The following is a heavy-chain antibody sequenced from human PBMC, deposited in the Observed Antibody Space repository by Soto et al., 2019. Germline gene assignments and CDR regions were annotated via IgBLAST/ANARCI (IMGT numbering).Heavy chain of an antibody. CDR3: ARGPAGGNDF. V-gene: IGHV1-2*02. D-gene: IGHD5-12*01. CDR2: IDPEGGRT. CDR1: GYRVIDYY. Sequence: QVQLVQSGGEVKRPGASVRVSCKPYGYRVIDYYLHWVRQAPGQGLEWMGWIDPEGGRTSYAQKFRRRVALTRDTSINTAYMELTWLTSDDPAVYYCARGPAGGNDFWGQGTLVNVSS. J-gene: IGHJ4*02.